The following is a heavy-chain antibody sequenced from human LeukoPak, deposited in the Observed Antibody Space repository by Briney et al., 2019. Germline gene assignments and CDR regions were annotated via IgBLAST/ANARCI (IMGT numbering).Heavy chain of an antibody. J-gene: IGHJ4*02. D-gene: IGHD6-6*01. CDR1: GYTLTELS. Sequence: ASVKVSCKVSGYTLTELSMHWVRQAPGKGLEWMGGFDPEDGETIYAQKFQGRATMTEDTSTDTAYMELSSLRSEDTAVYYCATDPRIAARPWMYYFDYWGQGTLVTVSS. CDR2: FDPEDGET. V-gene: IGHV1-24*01. CDR3: ATDPRIAARPWMYYFDY.